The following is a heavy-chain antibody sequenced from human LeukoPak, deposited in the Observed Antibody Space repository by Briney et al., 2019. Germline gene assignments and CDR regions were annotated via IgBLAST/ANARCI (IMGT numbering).Heavy chain of an antibody. Sequence: GGSLRLSCAAAGFTFGRHWMSWVRQTKGKGLECVAKIKEDGSEKHYVDSVKGRFTISRDNAKNSLYLQMNSLRAEDTAVYYCARDYTGGWNDYWGQGTLVTVSS. J-gene: IGHJ4*02. CDR1: GFTFGRHW. V-gene: IGHV3-7*01. CDR2: IKEDGSEK. CDR3: ARDYTGGWNDY. D-gene: IGHD7-27*01.